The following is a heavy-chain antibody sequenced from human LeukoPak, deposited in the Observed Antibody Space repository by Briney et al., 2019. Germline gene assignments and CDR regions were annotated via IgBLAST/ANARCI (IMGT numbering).Heavy chain of an antibody. V-gene: IGHV3-23*01. CDR1: GFTFSSYA. D-gene: IGHD2-2*01. CDR2: ISGSGGST. Sequence: GGSLRLSCAASGFTFSSYAMSWVRQAPGKGLELVSAISGSGGSTYYADSVKGRFTISRDNSKNTLYLQMNSLRAEDTAVYYCAKDAPVNIVVVPAANSWGQGTLVTVSS. CDR3: AKDAPVNIVVVPAANS. J-gene: IGHJ4*02.